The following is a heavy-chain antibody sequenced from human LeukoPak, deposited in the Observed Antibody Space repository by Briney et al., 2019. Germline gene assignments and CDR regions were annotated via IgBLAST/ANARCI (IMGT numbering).Heavy chain of an antibody. CDR3: ARGPIVGITETKGYFDY. CDR1: GLTFSNYD. Sequence: GGSLRLSCAASGLTFSNYDMHWVRQATGRGLXXXSSIGTAADTYYPGSVKGRFTISRENAKNSLYLQMNSLRAGDTAVYYCARGPIVGITETKGYFDYWGQGILVTVSS. J-gene: IGHJ4*02. V-gene: IGHV3-13*01. CDR2: IGTAADT. D-gene: IGHD1-7*01.